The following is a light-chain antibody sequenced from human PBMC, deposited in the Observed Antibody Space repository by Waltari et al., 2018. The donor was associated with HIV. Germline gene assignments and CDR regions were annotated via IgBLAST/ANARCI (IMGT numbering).Light chain of an antibody. CDR1: SSNIGSNI. J-gene: IGLJ1*01. Sequence: QSMLTQPPSASGTPGQRVTISCSGSSSNIGSNIVNWYQLLPGTAPQLLIYSSKQRPSGGPDRIAGSKSGTSASLAISGLQSEDEADYYCATWDDTLNGYVFGTGTKVTVL. CDR2: SSK. V-gene: IGLV1-44*01. CDR3: ATWDDTLNGYV.